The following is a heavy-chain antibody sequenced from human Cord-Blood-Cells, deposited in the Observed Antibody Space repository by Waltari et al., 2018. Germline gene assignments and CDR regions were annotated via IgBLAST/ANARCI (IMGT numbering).Heavy chain of an antibody. D-gene: IGHD2-8*01. CDR3: VGWGRTNDAFDI. CDR2: IYYSGCT. J-gene: IGHJ3*02. CDR1: GGSISSSSYY. V-gene: IGHV4-39*01. Sequence: QLQLQESGPGLVKPSETLSLTCTVSGGSISSSSYYWGWIRQPPGKGLEWIGSIYYSGCTYYNPSLKSRVTISVDTSKNQFSLKLSSVTAADTAVYYCVGWGRTNDAFDIWGQGTMVTVSS.